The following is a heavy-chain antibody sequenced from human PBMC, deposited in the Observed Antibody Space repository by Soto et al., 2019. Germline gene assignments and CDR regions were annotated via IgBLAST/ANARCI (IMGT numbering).Heavy chain of an antibody. V-gene: IGHV4-34*01. CDR3: ARGVVVVADNYYYYYMDV. Sequence: QVQLQQWGAGLLKPSETLSLTCAVYGGSFSGYYWSWIRQPPGKGLEWIGEINHSGSTNYNPSLKSRVTITVDASNNQFSLKLSSVTAADTAVYYCARGVVVVADNYYYYYMDVWGKGTTVTVSS. CDR1: GGSFSGYY. D-gene: IGHD2-15*01. J-gene: IGHJ6*03. CDR2: INHSGST.